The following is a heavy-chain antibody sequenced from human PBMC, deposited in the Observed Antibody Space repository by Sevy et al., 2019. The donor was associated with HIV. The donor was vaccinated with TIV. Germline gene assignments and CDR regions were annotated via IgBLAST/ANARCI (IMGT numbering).Heavy chain of an antibody. CDR3: AREGRDGYNYDE. Sequence: GGSLRLSCAASGFTFSDYYMSWIRQAPGKGLEWVSYITGSGSTVYYTDSMKGRFTISRDNTRNSLYLQMNSLRAEDTAVYYCAREGRDGYNYDEWGQGTLVTVSS. CDR1: GFTFSDYY. J-gene: IGHJ4*02. CDR2: ITGSGSTV. D-gene: IGHD1-1*01. V-gene: IGHV3-11*01.